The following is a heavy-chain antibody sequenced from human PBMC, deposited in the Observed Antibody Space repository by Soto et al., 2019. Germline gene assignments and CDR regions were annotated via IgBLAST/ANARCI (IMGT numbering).Heavy chain of an antibody. CDR2: IYDGGSA. Sequence: PSETLSLTCTVSGGSISSYFWSWIRRPPGKGLEWIGYIYDGGSAKYNPSLKSRVTISIDTSKNQFSLKLNSVTTADTAVYYCARGRDGYNYDFDYWGQGTLVTVSS. D-gene: IGHD5-12*01. CDR3: ARGRDGYNYDFDY. V-gene: IGHV4-59*01. CDR1: GGSISSYF. J-gene: IGHJ4*02.